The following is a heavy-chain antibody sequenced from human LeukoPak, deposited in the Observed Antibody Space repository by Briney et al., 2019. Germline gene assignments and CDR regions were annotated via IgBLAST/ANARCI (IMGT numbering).Heavy chain of an antibody. V-gene: IGHV3-23*01. CDR3: AKGSNYGSWWFDP. Sequence: GGSLRLSCAASGLTFSSHWMHWVRQAPGQGLEWVSGISASAGSTYYADSVKGRFTISRANSKNTLYLQMNSLRAEDAAVYYCAKGSNYGSWWFDPWGQGTLVTVSS. CDR1: GLTFSSHW. CDR2: ISASAGST. J-gene: IGHJ5*02. D-gene: IGHD4-11*01.